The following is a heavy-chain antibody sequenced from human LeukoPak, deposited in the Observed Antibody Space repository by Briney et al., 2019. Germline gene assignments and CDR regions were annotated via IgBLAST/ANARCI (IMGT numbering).Heavy chain of an antibody. CDR3: ARDGVDYSDAFDI. CDR1: GGSISTYY. CDR2: ISYSGST. D-gene: IGHD2-15*01. Sequence: SETLSLTCTVSGGSISTYYWSWIRQPPGKGLEWIGFISYSGSTNYNPSLKSRVTISVDTSKNQFSLNLSSVTAADTAVYYCARDGVDYSDAFDIWGQGTMVTVSS. V-gene: IGHV4-59*01. J-gene: IGHJ3*02.